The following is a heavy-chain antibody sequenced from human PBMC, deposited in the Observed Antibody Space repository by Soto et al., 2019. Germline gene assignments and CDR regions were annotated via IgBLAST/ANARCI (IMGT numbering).Heavy chain of an antibody. J-gene: IGHJ3*02. D-gene: IGHD6-13*01. V-gene: IGHV3-23*01. CDR3: AKDRQQLNSVWDPFDI. CDR1: DFTFRMFA. Sequence: DAQMLESGGGLVQPGESLRLSCAASDFTFRMFAMSWVRQAPGKGLEWVSSIGGGGDDTYYTDSVKGRFTISRDNSKNMLFLPMDSLRAADTAVYYGAKDRQQLNSVWDPFDIWGQGTMVTVSS. CDR2: IGGGGDDT.